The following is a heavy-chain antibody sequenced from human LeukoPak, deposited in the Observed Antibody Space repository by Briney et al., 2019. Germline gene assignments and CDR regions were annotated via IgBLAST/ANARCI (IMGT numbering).Heavy chain of an antibody. J-gene: IGHJ4*02. Sequence: GGSLRLSCAASGFTFSDYYMSWIRQAPGKGLEWVSYISSSGSTIYYADSVKGRFTISRDNAKNSLYLQMNSLRAEDTAVYYCASFPAYYYDSSGYSDYWGQGTLVTVSS. CDR2: ISSSGSTI. CDR3: ASFPAYYYDSSGYSDY. D-gene: IGHD3-22*01. V-gene: IGHV3-11*01. CDR1: GFTFSDYY.